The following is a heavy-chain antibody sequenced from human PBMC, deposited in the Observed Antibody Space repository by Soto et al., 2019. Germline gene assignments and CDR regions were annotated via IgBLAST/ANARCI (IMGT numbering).Heavy chain of an antibody. Sequence: PGGSLRLSCAASGFTFSSYAMSWVRQAPGEGLEWVSAISGSGGSTYYADSVKGRFTISRDNSKNTLYLQMNSLRAEDTAVYYCAKLVGATITEYFQHWGQGTLVTSPQ. D-gene: IGHD1-26*01. CDR1: GFTFSSYA. CDR3: AKLVGATITEYFQH. CDR2: ISGSGGST. V-gene: IGHV3-23*01. J-gene: IGHJ1*01.